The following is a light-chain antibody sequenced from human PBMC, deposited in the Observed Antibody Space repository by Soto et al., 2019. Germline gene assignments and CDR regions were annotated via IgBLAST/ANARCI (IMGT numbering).Light chain of an antibody. CDR2: GAS. CDR1: QSVGSN. J-gene: IGKJ2*01. CDR3: QEYTNWPYT. V-gene: IGKV3-15*01. Sequence: EIVMTQSPATLSVSPGERASLSCRASQSVGSNLAWYQQTAGQAPRLLIYGASTRATGIPARFSGSGSGTEFTLPISSLQSEDFAVYAGQEYTNWPYTFGQGTKVEIK.